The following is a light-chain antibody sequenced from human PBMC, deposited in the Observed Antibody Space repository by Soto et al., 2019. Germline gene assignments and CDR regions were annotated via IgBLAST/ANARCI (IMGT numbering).Light chain of an antibody. CDR2: EVS. CDR1: SSDVGGYNY. CDR3: SSYTSSSTDVV. Sequence: QSALTQPASVSGSPGQSITISCTGTSSDVGGYNYVSWYQQHPGKDPKLMIYEVSNRSSGVSNRFSGSKCGNTASLTISGLQAEDEADYYCSSYTSSSTDVVFGGGTKLTVL. J-gene: IGLJ2*01. V-gene: IGLV2-14*01.